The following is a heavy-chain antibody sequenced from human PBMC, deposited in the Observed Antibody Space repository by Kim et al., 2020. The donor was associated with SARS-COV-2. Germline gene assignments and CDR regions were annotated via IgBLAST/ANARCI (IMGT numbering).Heavy chain of an antibody. V-gene: IGHV3-23*01. J-gene: IGHJ4*01. CDR3: AKDGTDLMGATTWFDF. CDR2: IGGSGGST. D-gene: IGHD1-26*01. Sequence: GGSLRLSCAASGFTFSGYAMSWVRQAPGKGLEWVSTIGGSGGSTNYADSVKGRFAISRDNSKNTLYLQMNSLRGEDTAVYYCAKDGTDLMGATTWFDFWG. CDR1: GFTFSGYA.